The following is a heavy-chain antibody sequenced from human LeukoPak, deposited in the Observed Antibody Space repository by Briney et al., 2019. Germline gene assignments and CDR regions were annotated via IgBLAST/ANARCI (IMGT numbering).Heavy chain of an antibody. CDR1: GGSFSGYY. V-gene: IGHV4-59*08. CDR2: IYYSGST. J-gene: IGHJ4*02. Sequence: SETLSLTCAVNGGSFSGYYWTWIRQPPGKGLEWIGYIYYSGSTNYNPSLKSRVTISVDTSKNQFSLKLSSVTAADTAVYYCARQYYYDSHTFDYWGQGTLVTVSS. D-gene: IGHD3-22*01. CDR3: ARQYYYDSHTFDY.